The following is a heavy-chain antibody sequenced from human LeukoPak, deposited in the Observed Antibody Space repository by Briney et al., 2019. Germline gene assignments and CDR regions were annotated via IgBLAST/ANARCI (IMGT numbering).Heavy chain of an antibody. Sequence: ASVKVSCKASGYTFTSYGISWVRQAPGQGLEWMGWISAYNGNTDYAQKLQGRVTMTTHTSTSTAYMELRSLRSDDTAVYYCARDSWILTGYSVDYWGQGTLVTVSS. CDR2: ISAYNGNT. CDR1: GYTFTSYG. D-gene: IGHD3-9*01. V-gene: IGHV1-18*04. J-gene: IGHJ4*02. CDR3: ARDSWILTGYSVDY.